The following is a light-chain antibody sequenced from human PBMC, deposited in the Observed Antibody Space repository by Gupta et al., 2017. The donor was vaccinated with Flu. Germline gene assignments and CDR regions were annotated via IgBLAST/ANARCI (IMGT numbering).Light chain of an antibody. CDR3: KQSLQSPMA. CDR1: QGRLHSNEYNN. Sequence: VAPGETASISCKPSQGRLHSNEYNNLDWYVQKPGQSPQLLIYLASNRASGVPDRFIGRGSGTEFTLNIRKVEAEDVGVYYCKQSLQSPMAFGQGTKVEIK. J-gene: IGKJ1*01. CDR2: LAS. V-gene: IGKV2-28*01.